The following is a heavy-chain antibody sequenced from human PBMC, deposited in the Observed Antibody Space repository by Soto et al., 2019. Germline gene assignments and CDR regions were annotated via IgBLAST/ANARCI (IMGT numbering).Heavy chain of an antibody. J-gene: IGHJ6*02. CDR3: ARENDFWSGPNGLDV. D-gene: IGHD3-3*01. CDR2: IYHSGNT. CDR1: GESISSSNW. Sequence: PSETLSLTCAVSGESISSSNWWSWVRQPPGKGLEWIGEIYHSGNTKYNPSLKSRVTISVGKSKNQFSLKLNSVTAADTAVYYCARENDFWSGPNGLDVWGQGTTVTVSS. V-gene: IGHV4-4*02.